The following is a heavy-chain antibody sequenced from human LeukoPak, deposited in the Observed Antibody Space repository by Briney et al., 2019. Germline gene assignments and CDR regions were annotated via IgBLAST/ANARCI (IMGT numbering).Heavy chain of an antibody. CDR1: GGSISSSSDY. CDR2: IHYTGIT. J-gene: IGHJ6*02. V-gene: IGHV4-39*01. Sequence: SETLSLTCTVSGGSISSSSDYWGWVRQPPGRGLQWIGRIHYTGITYYNPTLESRLTISVDTSKNQFSLKLSSVTAADTAVFYCVRIAADHPKNYFHYGMDVWGQGTTVTVSS. D-gene: IGHD6-25*01. CDR3: VRIAADHPKNYFHYGMDV.